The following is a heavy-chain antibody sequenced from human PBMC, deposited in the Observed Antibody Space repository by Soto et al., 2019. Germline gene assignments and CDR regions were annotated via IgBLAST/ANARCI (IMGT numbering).Heavy chain of an antibody. CDR2: IYSSGDT. Sequence: EVQLVESGGGLVQPGGSLRLSCAASGFSVSDNYMSWVRQAPGKGLEWISVIYSSGDTYYADSVKGRLTISRDHSRNTLYLQINDLPVEDTAIYFCARDPGYARGVSFDPWCQGIPVTVSS. V-gene: IGHV3-66*01. D-gene: IGHD3-16*01. J-gene: IGHJ5*02. CDR1: GFSVSDNY. CDR3: ARDPGYARGVSFDP.